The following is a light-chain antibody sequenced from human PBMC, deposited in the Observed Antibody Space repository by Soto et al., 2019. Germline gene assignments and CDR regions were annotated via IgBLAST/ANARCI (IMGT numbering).Light chain of an antibody. CDR2: ATS. CDR1: ETIGRAY. J-gene: IGKJ5*01. V-gene: IGKV3-20*01. CDR3: HQYCISPPFT. Sequence: IVLTQSPGTLSLSPGERATVSCRASETIGRAYFAWYQQRPGRTPRLVLSATSNRAAGIPDRFGGSGSGANFTLTIIGVQPEDFAVYYCHQYCISPPFTFGQGTRLEIK.